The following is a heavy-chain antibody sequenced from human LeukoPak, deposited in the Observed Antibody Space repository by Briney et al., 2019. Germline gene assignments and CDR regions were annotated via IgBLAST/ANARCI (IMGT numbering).Heavy chain of an antibody. CDR2: ISGSGGNT. V-gene: IGHV3-23*01. D-gene: IGHD3-10*01. J-gene: IGHJ5*02. Sequence: GGSLRLSCATSGFTFSSYAMSWVRQAPGKGLEWVSSISGSGGNTYYADSVRGRFTISRDYSKNTLYLQMNSLRTEETAVYYCAKGPAMVRGTFDPWGQGTLVTVSS. CDR3: AKGPAMVRGTFDP. CDR1: GFTFSSYA.